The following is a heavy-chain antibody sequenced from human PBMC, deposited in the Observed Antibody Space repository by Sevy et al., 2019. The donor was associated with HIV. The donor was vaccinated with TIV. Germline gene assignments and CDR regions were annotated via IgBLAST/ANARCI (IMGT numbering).Heavy chain of an antibody. J-gene: IGHJ4*02. CDR1: GYTLTELS. V-gene: IGHV1-24*01. D-gene: IGHD3-22*01. CDR3: ATTKDYYDSSGYPFDY. CDR2: FDPEDGET. Sequence: ASVKVSCKVSGYTLTELSMHWLRQAPGKGLEWVGSFDPEDGETVYEHNFQGRVSLTEDTSTDTAYMEVISLKFEDTAVYYCATTKDYYDSSGYPFDYWGQGTLVTVSS.